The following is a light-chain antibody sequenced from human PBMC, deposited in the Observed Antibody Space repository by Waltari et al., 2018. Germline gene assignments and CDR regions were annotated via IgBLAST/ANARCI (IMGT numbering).Light chain of an antibody. Sequence: YELAQPPSVSVSPGQTARNPCPGNGLAGPSFFWYRQKAGQAPVCVMYRDRERPSGIPGRFSVSSSGTTVTLIISGVQAEDEADYYCQSADFSRSHTSYVFGTGTKVTVL. J-gene: IGLJ1*01. CDR1: GLAGPS. CDR3: QSADFSRSHTSYV. CDR2: RDR. V-gene: IGLV3-25*03.